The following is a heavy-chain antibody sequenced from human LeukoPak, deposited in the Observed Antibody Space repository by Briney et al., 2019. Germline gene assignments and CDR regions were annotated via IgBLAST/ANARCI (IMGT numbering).Heavy chain of an antibody. CDR1: GFSFSDYV. V-gene: IGHV3-23*01. D-gene: IGHD3-16*01. CDR3: AFRLRDYLWGSYLE. Sequence: GGSLRLSCAAAGFSFSDYVMSWVRQAPGKGLEWVSAITGSGATTYYADSVEGRFTISRDNSRKTLFLQMNGLRAEDTAVYYCAFRLRDYLWGSYLEWGQGTLVSVSS. CDR2: ITGSGATT. J-gene: IGHJ4*02.